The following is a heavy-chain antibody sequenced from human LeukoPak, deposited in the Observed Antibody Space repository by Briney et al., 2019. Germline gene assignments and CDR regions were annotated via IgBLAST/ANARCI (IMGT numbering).Heavy chain of an antibody. D-gene: IGHD4-17*01. CDR3: ATEGPQTYGDYGNAFDI. V-gene: IGHV3-30-3*01. J-gene: IGHJ3*02. Sequence: GGSLGLSCAASGFTFSSYAIHWVRQAPGKGLEWVAVISYDGSNKYYADSVKGRFTISRDNSKNTLYLQMNSLRVEDTAVYYCATEGPQTYGDYGNAFDIWGQGTVVTVSS. CDR1: GFTFSSYA. CDR2: ISYDGSNK.